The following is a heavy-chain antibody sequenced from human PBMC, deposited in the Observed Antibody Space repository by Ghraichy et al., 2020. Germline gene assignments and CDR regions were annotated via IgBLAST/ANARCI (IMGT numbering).Heavy chain of an antibody. D-gene: IGHD6-19*01. CDR3: ARGRAVAGWGAFDF. CDR1: GFTFDDYA. Sequence: GGPLRLSCAASGFTFDDYAMSWVRQVPGKGLEWVSVINWNGGTIGYADSVKGRFTVSRDNAKNSLYLQLNSLRAEDTALYYCARGRAVAGWGAFDFWGQGTMVTVSS. J-gene: IGHJ3*01. CDR2: INWNGGTI. V-gene: IGHV3-20*04.